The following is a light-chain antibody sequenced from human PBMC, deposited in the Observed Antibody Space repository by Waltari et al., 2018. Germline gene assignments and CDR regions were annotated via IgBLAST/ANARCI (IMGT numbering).Light chain of an antibody. Sequence: SVLTQPPSASGPPGQRVTISSSGSSSTTGSSYVYSYQQLPGTAPKLPLYSNNQRPSGVPDRFSGSKSGTSASLAISGLRSGDEADYYCAAWDDSLSGRVFGTGTKVTVL. V-gene: IGLV1-47*02. CDR2: SNN. J-gene: IGLJ1*01. CDR3: AAWDDSLSGRV. CDR1: SSTTGSSY.